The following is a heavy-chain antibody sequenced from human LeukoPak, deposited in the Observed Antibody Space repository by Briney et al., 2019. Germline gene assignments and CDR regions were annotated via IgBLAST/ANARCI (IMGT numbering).Heavy chain of an antibody. D-gene: IGHD6-13*01. CDR3: TSERGRASWYEYYFDN. Sequence: KPGGSLRLSCAASGFTFSNAWMSWVRQGAGKGLEWVGRTKSKTDGCATDYAEPVKGIFTISRDDSTATLYLQMSSLKAEDTAVYYSTSERGRASWYEYYFDNWGQGPLVTVAS. CDR2: TKSKTDGCAT. CDR1: GFTFSNAW. V-gene: IGHV3-15*01. J-gene: IGHJ4*02.